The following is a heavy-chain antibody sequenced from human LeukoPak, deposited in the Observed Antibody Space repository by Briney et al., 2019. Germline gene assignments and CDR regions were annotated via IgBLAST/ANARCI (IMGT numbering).Heavy chain of an antibody. CDR1: GYTFTGYY. J-gene: IGHJ4*02. Sequence: ASVKVSCKASGYTFTGYYMHWVRQAPGQGLEWMGWINPNSGGTNYAQKFQGRVTMTRDTSISTAYMELSRLRSDDTAVYYCARVVAGELRWYRRAFDYWGQGTLVTVSS. CDR3: ARVVAGELRWYRRAFDY. V-gene: IGHV1-2*02. D-gene: IGHD4-23*01. CDR2: INPNSGGT.